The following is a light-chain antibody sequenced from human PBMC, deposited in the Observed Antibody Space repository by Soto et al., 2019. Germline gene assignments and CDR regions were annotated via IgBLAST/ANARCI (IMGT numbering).Light chain of an antibody. Sequence: QSVLTQPPSASGTPGQRVTISCSGSSSNIGSNYAYWYQQLPGTAPKLVIYRNNQRPTGVPDRFSGSKSGTSASLAISGLRSEDEADYYCAAWDDSLLGVFGGGTKVTVL. CDR3: AAWDDSLLGV. CDR2: RNN. V-gene: IGLV1-47*01. CDR1: SSNIGSNY. J-gene: IGLJ3*02.